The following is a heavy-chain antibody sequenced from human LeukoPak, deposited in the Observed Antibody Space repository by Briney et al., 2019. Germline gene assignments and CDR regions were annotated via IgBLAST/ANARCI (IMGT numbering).Heavy chain of an antibody. CDR2: IYYSGRT. D-gene: IGHD5-12*01. CDR1: GASVSSGGYY. J-gene: IGHJ4*02. Sequence: SETLSLTCTVSGASVSSGGYYWSWIRQHPGKGLEWIGSIYYSGRTYYNPSLKSRVTTSIDTSKNQFSLKLSSVTAADTAVYHCARVGTPGYSGYDHWGQGTLVTVSS. V-gene: IGHV4-31*03. CDR3: ARVGTPGYSGYDH.